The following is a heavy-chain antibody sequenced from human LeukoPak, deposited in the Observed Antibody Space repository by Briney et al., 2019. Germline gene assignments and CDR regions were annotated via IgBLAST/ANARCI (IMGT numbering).Heavy chain of an antibody. CDR3: ARGPSITMVRGGQWYYYMDV. V-gene: IGHV1-46*01. CDR1: GYTSTSYY. Sequence: ASVKVSCKASGYTSTSYYMHWVRQAPGQGLEWMGIINPSGGSTSYAQKFQGRVTMTRDTSTSTVYMELSSLRSEDTAVYYCARGPSITMVRGGQWYYYMDVWGKGTTVTISS. CDR2: INPSGGST. D-gene: IGHD3-10*01. J-gene: IGHJ6*03.